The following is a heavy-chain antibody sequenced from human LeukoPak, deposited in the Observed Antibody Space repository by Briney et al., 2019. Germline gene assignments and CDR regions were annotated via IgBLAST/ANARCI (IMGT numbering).Heavy chain of an antibody. J-gene: IGHJ4*02. CDR2: IKQDGSEK. CDR3: ARSAAAYYYGSGSAFDY. Sequence: GGSLRLSCAASGFTFSSYWMSWVRQAPGKGLEWVANIKQDGSEKYYVDSVKGRFTISRDNAKNSLYLQMNSLRAEDTAVYYCARSAAAYYYGSGSAFDYWGQGTLVTVSS. CDR1: GFTFSSYW. V-gene: IGHV3-7*01. D-gene: IGHD3-10*01.